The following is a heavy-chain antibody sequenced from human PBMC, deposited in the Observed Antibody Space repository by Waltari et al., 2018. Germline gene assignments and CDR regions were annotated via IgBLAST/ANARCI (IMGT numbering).Heavy chain of an antibody. CDR2: ISGGSITI. J-gene: IGHJ4*02. V-gene: IGHV3-48*01. CDR1: GFTFSSYS. Sequence: EVQLVESGGGLVQPGGSLRLSCAASGFTFSSYSMNWVRQAPGKGLEWVSYISGGSITIYYADSVKGRFTISRDNAKNSLYLQMTSLRAEDTAVYYCARHPRGGFLEYAELDYWGQGTLVTVSS. CDR3: ARHPRGGFLEYAELDY. D-gene: IGHD3-3*01.